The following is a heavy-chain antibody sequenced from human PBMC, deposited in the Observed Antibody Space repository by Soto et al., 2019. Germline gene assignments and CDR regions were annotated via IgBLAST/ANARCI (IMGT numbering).Heavy chain of an antibody. D-gene: IGHD2-15*01. J-gene: IGHJ6*02. Sequence: SGPTLVNPTQTLTLTCTFSGFSLTTSGMRVSWIRQPPGKAPEWLARIDWDDDKVYSGSLRTRLTISKDTSKNQVVLIMTNMDPVDTATYYCARTRVVSAVNYGMDVWGQGTTVTVSS. CDR1: GFSLTTSGMR. CDR3: ARTRVVSAVNYGMDV. CDR2: IDWDDDK. V-gene: IGHV2-70*04.